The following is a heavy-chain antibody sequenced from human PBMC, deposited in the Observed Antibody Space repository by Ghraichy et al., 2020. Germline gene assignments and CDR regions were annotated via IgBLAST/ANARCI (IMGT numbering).Heavy chain of an antibody. CDR3: ARIPARNGLWFGEQKNFYYGMDV. J-gene: IGHJ6*02. V-gene: IGHV2-70*01. Sequence: SGPTLVKPTQTLTLTCTFSGFSLSTSGMCVSWIRQPPGKALEWLALIDWDDDKYYSTSLKARLTISKDTSKSQVVLTMTNMDPVDTATYYCARIPARNGLWFGEQKNFYYGMDVWGQGTTVTVSS. CDR2: IDWDDDK. D-gene: IGHD3-10*01. CDR1: GFSLSTSGMC.